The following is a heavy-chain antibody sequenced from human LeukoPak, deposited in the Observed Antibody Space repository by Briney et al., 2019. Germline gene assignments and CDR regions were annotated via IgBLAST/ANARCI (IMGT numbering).Heavy chain of an antibody. V-gene: IGHV3-23*01. CDR2: ISGSGGRT. J-gene: IGHJ4*02. Sequence: GGSLRLSCAASGFSFSTYAMSWLRQAPGKGLEWVSAISGSGGRTYYADHVKGRFTVSRDNSKNTLYLQMNSLRAEDTAVYYCAKERSSSGFFDYWGQGTLVTVSS. CDR1: GFSFSTYA. CDR3: AKERSSSGFFDY. D-gene: IGHD3-22*01.